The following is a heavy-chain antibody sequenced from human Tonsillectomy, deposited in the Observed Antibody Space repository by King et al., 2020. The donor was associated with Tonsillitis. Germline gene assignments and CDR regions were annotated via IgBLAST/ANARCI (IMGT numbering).Heavy chain of an antibody. CDR1: GVTFSNYE. CDR3: ARGIFWGFDS. V-gene: IGHV3-48*03. CDR2: ICNSGITI. Sequence: VQLVESGGGLVQPGGSLRLSCAASGVTFSNYEMNWVRQAPGKGLEWVSYICNSGITIYYAASVKGRFTISRDNAKNSLYLQMDSLRAEDTAVYSCARGIFWGFDSWGQGTLVTVSS. D-gene: IGHD3-9*01. J-gene: IGHJ4*02.